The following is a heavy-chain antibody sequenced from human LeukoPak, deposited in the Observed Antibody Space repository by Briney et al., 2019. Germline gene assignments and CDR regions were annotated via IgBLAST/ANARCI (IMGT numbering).Heavy chain of an antibody. CDR3: ARDSSSSWYWGDY. Sequence: GGSLRLSCAGSGFIFNNYAMHWVRQPPGKGLEWVSGISWNSGSIDYADSVKGRFTISRDNAKNTLYLQMNSLRAEDTAVYYCARDSSSSWYWGDYWGRGTLVTVSS. J-gene: IGHJ4*02. D-gene: IGHD6-13*01. CDR2: ISWNSGSI. CDR1: GFIFNNYA. V-gene: IGHV3-9*01.